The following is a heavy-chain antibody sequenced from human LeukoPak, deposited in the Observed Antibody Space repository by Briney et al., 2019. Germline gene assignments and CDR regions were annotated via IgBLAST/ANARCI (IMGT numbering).Heavy chain of an antibody. CDR2: IYHSGSI. CDR1: GDSISNYY. D-gene: IGHD6-13*01. V-gene: IGHV4-59*08. Sequence: SETLSLTCTVSGDSISNYYWSWIRQSPGKGLEWIGYIYHSGSINYKSSLKSRVTMSRDTSKNQLSLRLSSVTAADTAVYYCARYRSTFIYFEYWGQGALVTVSS. J-gene: IGHJ4*02. CDR3: ARYRSTFIYFEY.